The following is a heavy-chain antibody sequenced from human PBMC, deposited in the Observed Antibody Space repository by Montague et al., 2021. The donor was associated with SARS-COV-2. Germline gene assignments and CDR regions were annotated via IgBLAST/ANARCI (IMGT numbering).Heavy chain of an antibody. V-gene: IGHV4-38-2*02. CDR2: IYYSGST. CDR1: GFSISTGYY. D-gene: IGHD3-3*01. J-gene: IGHJ4*02. Sequence: SETLSLTCTVSGFSISTGYYCGWIRQPPGKGLEWIGSIYYSGSTYYNPSLKSRVTISVDTSKNQFSLKLSSVTAADTAVYYCARQMGQSSIFGVVIQYYFDYWGQGTLVTVSS. CDR3: ARQMGQSSIFGVVIQYYFDY.